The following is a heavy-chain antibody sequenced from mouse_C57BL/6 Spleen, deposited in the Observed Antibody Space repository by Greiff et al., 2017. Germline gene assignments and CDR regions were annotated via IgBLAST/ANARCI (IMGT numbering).Heavy chain of an antibody. Sequence: VQLQQPGAELVMPGASVKLSCKASGYTFTSYWMHWVKQRPGQGLEWIGEIDPSDSYTNYNQKFKGKSTLTVDKSSSTAYMQLSSLTSEDSAVYYCARYDGYRYWYFDVWGTGTTVTVSS. CDR2: IDPSDSYT. J-gene: IGHJ1*03. CDR1: GYTFTSYW. CDR3: ARYDGYRYWYFDV. D-gene: IGHD2-3*01. V-gene: IGHV1-69*01.